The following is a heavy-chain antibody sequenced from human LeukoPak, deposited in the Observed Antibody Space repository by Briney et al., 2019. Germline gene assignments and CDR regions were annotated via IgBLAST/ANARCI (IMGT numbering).Heavy chain of an antibody. CDR1: GFTFSDYY. CDR2: ISRSGSTI. V-gene: IGHV3-11*01. J-gene: IGHJ4*02. D-gene: IGHD1-26*01. Sequence: GGSLRLSCAASGFTFSDYYMNWIRQAPGKGLEWVSSISRSGSTIYYADSVKGRFTISSDNAKNSLYLQMNSLRAEDTAVYFCAREDSSGSPLTSYFHFWGQGTLVTVSS. CDR3: AREDSSGSPLTSYFHF.